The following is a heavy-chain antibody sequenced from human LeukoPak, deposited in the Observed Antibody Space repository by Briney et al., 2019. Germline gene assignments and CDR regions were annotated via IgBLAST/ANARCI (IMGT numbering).Heavy chain of an antibody. CDR3: AKDGTTGTIDY. CDR1: GFTFSSYS. D-gene: IGHD1-1*01. CDR2: ISSSSSTI. V-gene: IGHV3-48*01. J-gene: IGHJ4*02. Sequence: PGGSLRLSCAASGFTFSSYSMNWVRQAPGKGLEWVSYISSSSSTIYYADSVKGRFTISRDNSKNTLYLQMNSLRAEDTAVYYCAKDGTTGTIDYWGQGTLVTVSS.